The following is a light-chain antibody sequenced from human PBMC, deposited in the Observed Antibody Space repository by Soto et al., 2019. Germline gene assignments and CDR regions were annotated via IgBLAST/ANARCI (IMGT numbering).Light chain of an antibody. V-gene: IGKV3-15*01. CDR1: QSFSSN. CDR3: QQYKNWPPLT. CDR2: GAF. J-gene: IGKJ4*01. Sequence: EIVMTQSPATLSVSPGERATLSCRASQSFSSNLAWYQHKPGQAPRLLIYGAFTRATGIPVRFSGSGSGTEFTLTISRLPSEDFAIYYCQQYKNWPPLTFGGGTKVEIK.